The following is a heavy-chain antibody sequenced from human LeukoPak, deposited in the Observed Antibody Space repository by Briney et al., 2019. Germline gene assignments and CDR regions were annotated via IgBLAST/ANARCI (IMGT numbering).Heavy chain of an antibody. CDR3: ARGGLGPFYFYYYYMDV. J-gene: IGHJ6*03. CDR1: GGSFSGYY. V-gene: IGHV4-34*01. D-gene: IGHD3/OR15-3a*01. CDR2: INHSGST. Sequence: PSETLSLTCAVYGGSFSGYYWSWIRQPPGTGLEWIGEINHSGSTNYNPSLKSRVTISVDTSKNQFSLKLSSVTAADTAVYYCARGGLGPFYFYYYYMDVWGKGTTVTVSS.